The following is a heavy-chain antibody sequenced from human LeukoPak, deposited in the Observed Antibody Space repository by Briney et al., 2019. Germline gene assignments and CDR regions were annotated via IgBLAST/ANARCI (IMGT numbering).Heavy chain of an antibody. V-gene: IGHV4-30-4*08. D-gene: IGHD5-12*01. J-gene: IGHJ4*02. CDR1: GGSITSGGYY. CDR2: IYYSGST. CDR3: ARMTDIVATITFDY. Sequence: PSETLSLTCTVSGGSITSGGYYWSWIRQHPGKGLEWIGYIYYSGSTYSNPSLKSRVTISVDTSKNQFSLKLSFVTATDTAVYYCARMTDIVATITFDYWGQGTLVTVSS.